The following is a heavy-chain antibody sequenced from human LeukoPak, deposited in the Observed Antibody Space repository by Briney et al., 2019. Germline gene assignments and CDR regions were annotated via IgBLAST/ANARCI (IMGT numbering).Heavy chain of an antibody. CDR1: VFSFSNYS. CDR2: ISGDGNAK. CDR3: ARDYVYAFDS. D-gene: IGHD2/OR15-2a*01. Sequence: GGSLRLSCAASVFSFSNYSIIWVRQAPGKGLEWVSYISGDGNAKHYTDSVKGRFTISRDNAKNALYLQMNSLRAENTAVYFCARDYVYAFDSWGQGTLVTVSS. V-gene: IGHV3-48*01. J-gene: IGHJ4*02.